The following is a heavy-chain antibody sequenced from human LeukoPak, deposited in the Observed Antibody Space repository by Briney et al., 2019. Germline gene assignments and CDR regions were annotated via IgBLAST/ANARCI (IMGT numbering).Heavy chain of an antibody. D-gene: IGHD3-3*01. CDR1: GGSISSYH. Sequence: SETLSLTCSVSGGSISSYHWTWIRQSPGKGLEYIGDTYYIGSTKSNPSLNSRVTMSVDTSKNQFSLKLSSVTPADTAIYYCASTYRLAIFGVPYGFDIWGQGTMVTVSS. J-gene: IGHJ3*02. CDR3: ASTYRLAIFGVPYGFDI. CDR2: TYYIGST. V-gene: IGHV4-59*01.